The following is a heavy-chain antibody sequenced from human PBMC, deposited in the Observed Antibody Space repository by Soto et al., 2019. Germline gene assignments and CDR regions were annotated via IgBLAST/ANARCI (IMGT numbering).Heavy chain of an antibody. D-gene: IGHD6-6*01. CDR2: IYHSGST. V-gene: IGHV4-30-2*01. CDR1: GGSLSSGGYS. Sequence: PSETLSLTCAVSGGSLSSGGYSCSWIRQPPGKGLEWIGYIYHSGSTYYNPSLKSRVTISVDRSKNQFSLKLSSVTVADTAVYYCASVPGSWGQGTLISVSS. J-gene: IGHJ5*02. CDR3: ASVPGS.